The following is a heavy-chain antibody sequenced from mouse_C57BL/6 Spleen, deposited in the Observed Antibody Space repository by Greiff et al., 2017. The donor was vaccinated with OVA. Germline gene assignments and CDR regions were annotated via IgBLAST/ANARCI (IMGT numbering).Heavy chain of an antibody. CDR1: GYTFTDYE. V-gene: IGHV1-15*01. J-gene: IGHJ3*01. CDR3: TGSKGAY. Sequence: QVQLQQSGAELVRPGASVTLSCKASGYTFTDYEMHWVKQTPVHGLEWIGAIDPETGGTAYNQKFKGKAILTADKSSSTAYMERRSRTSEDSAVYYGTGSKGAYGGQGTLVTVSA. CDR2: IDPETGGT. D-gene: IGHD1-3*01.